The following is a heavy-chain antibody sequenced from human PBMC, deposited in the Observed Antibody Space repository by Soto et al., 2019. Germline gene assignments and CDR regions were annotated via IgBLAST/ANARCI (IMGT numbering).Heavy chain of an antibody. CDR1: GGSITNADHF. V-gene: IGHV4-39*07. Sequence: SGTPSLTCTVSGGSITNADHFWCWILHSPGRGLEWIGSIYYTGTTYYTPSLKNRVSLSVDTSRNQFSLKLRSVTAADTAVYYCARDLSSGYSKEPRWWFDYWGQRTLVTVSS. CDR2: IYYTGTT. CDR3: ARDLSSGYSKEPRWWFDY. J-gene: IGHJ4*02. D-gene: IGHD3-22*01.